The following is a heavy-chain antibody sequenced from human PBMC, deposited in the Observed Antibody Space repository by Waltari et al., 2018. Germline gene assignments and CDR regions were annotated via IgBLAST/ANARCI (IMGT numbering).Heavy chain of an antibody. D-gene: IGHD2-2*02. CDR2: IYYSGST. CDR1: GGSISSGGYY. J-gene: IGHJ1*01. V-gene: IGHV4-31*03. CDR3: ARGGAAIVEYFQH. Sequence: QVQLQESGPGLVKPSQTLSLTCTVSGGSISSGGYYWSWIRQHPGKGLEWIGYIYYSGSTYYNPSLKRRVNISVDTSKNQFSLKLSSVTAADTAVYYCARGGAAIVEYFQHWGQGTLVTVSS.